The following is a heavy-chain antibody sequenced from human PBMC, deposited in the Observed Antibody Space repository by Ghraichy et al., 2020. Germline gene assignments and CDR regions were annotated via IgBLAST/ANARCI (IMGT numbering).Heavy chain of an antibody. Sequence: SGPTLVKPTQTLTLTCTFSGFSLSTSGVGVGWIRQPPGKALEWLALIYWDDDKRYSPSLKSRLTITKDTSKNQVVLTMTNMDPLDTATYYCAHSVLGPVHNGGTIDNWFDPWGQGTLVTVSS. V-gene: IGHV2-5*02. CDR3: AHSVLGPVHNGGTIDNWFDP. D-gene: IGHD2/OR15-2a*01. J-gene: IGHJ5*02. CDR2: IYWDDDK. CDR1: GFSLSTSGVG.